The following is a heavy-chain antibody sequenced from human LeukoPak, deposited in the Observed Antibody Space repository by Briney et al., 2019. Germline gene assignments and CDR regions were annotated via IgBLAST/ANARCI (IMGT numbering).Heavy chain of an antibody. CDR3: ARREWGYAVSV. J-gene: IGHJ6*04. D-gene: IGHD2-2*01. V-gene: IGHV4-38-2*02. CDR2: IYHSGST. Sequence: SETLSLTCTVSGYSISSGTYWDWIRQPPGRGLEWIGTIYHSGSTYYNPSLKSRVTISVDTSKNQFSLKLSSVTAADAAVFYCARREWGYAVSVWGKGTTVIVSS. CDR1: GYSISSGTY.